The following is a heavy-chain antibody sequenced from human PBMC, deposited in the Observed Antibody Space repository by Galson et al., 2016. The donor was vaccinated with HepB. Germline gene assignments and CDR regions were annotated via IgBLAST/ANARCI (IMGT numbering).Heavy chain of an antibody. Sequence: SETLSLTCTVSDGSISNSGFSWGWIRQPPGKGLEWIGTVYRGKTYYNPSLGGRVTISVGMSTDLLSLTRTSLTAADTAVYYCARAGLGTKASFDYWGQGTLVAVSS. CDR1: DGSISNSGFS. J-gene: IGHJ4*02. CDR2: VYRGKT. D-gene: IGHD1-7*01. CDR3: ARAGLGTKASFDY. V-gene: IGHV4-39*01.